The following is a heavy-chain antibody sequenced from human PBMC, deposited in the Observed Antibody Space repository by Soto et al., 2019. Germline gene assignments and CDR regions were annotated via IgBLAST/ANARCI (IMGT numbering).Heavy chain of an antibody. Sequence: QVQLVQSGAEVKKPGSSVKVSCKTSGVSFNNNGIGWVRQAPGHGLEWMGGVSPPFRTSNYARKFQGRISITADASTGTVNMERSSLTSEGTAQYYCASVLYYGSGSYSPYGMDVWGQGTTVTVSS. J-gene: IGHJ6*02. D-gene: IGHD3-10*01. CDR3: ASVLYYGSGSYSPYGMDV. CDR1: GVSFNNNG. CDR2: VSPPFRTS. V-gene: IGHV1-69*01.